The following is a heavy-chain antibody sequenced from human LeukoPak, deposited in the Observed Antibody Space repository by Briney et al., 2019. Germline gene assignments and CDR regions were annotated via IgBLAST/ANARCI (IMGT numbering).Heavy chain of an antibody. J-gene: IGHJ3*02. CDR2: ISGSGGST. CDR3: AKDYGDYVGAFDI. CDR1: GFTFSSYA. V-gene: IGHV3-23*01. Sequence: GGSLRLSCAASGFTFSSYAMSWVRQAPAKGLEWVSAISGSGGSTYYADSVKGRFTISRDNSKNTLYLQMNSLRVEDTAVDYCAKDYGDYVGAFDIWGQGTMVTVSS. D-gene: IGHD4-17*01.